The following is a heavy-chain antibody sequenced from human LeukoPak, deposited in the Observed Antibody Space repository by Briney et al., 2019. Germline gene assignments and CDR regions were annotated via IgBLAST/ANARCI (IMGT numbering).Heavy chain of an antibody. D-gene: IGHD2-15*01. CDR1: GFTFSSSA. J-gene: IGHJ4*02. CDR2: ISNNGGYT. CDR3: AKQLGYCSDGSCYFPY. Sequence: GGSLRLSCAASGFTFSSSAMSWVRQASGKGLEWVSAISNNGGYTYYADSVQGRFTISRDNSKSTLCLQMNSLRAEDTAVYYCAKQLGYCSDGSCYFPYWGQGTLVTVSS. V-gene: IGHV3-23*01.